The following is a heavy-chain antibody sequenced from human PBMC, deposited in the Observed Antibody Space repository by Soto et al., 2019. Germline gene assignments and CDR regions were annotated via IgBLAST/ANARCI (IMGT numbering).Heavy chain of an antibody. CDR2: IYYSGST. CDR3: AGSFPHGAAAGTRFDY. V-gene: IGHV4-59*01. D-gene: IGHD6-13*01. J-gene: IGHJ4*02. CDR1: GGSISSYY. Sequence: LSLTCTVSGGSISSYYWSWIRQPPGKGLEWIGYIYYSGSTNYNPSLKSRVTISVDTSKNQFSLKLSSVTAADTAVYYCAGSFPHGAAAGTRFDYWGQGTLVTVSS.